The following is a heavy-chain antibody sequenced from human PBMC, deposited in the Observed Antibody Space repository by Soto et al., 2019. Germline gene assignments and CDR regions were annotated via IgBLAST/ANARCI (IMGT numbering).Heavy chain of an antibody. CDR3: AKDHVPEFYGGNLRQYFDY. CDR1: GFTFSSYA. V-gene: IGHV3-23*01. CDR2: ISGSGGST. J-gene: IGHJ4*02. D-gene: IGHD4-17*01. Sequence: PVGSLRLSCASSGFTFSSYAMSCVRHAPGKWLEWVSAISGSGGSTYYADSVKGRFTISRDNSKNTLYLQMNSLRAEDTAVYYCAKDHVPEFYGGNLRQYFDYWGQETRVTGS.